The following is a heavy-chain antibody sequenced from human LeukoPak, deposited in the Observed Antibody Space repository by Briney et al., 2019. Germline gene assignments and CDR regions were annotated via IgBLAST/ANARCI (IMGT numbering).Heavy chain of an antibody. V-gene: IGHV3-11*03. J-gene: IGHJ4*02. CDR3: ARNYYDSQGNFDY. CDR1: GFSFSNYY. D-gene: IGHD3-10*01. Sequence: GGSLRLSCAASGFSFSNYYMSWIRQAPGKGLEWVSYISSSSTYTKNADSVKGRFTISRENAKNSLYLQMNSLRAEDTAVYYCARNYYDSQGNFDYWGQGTLVTVSS. CDR2: ISSSSTYT.